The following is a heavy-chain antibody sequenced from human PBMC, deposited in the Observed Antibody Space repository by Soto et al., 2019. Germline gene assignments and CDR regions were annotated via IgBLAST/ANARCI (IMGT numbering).Heavy chain of an antibody. CDR3: ARGRSTSCQAFDY. CDR1: GGSFSGYY. V-gene: IGHV4-34*01. Sequence: SQTLSLTCAVYGGSFSGYYWSWIRQPPGKGLEWIGEINHSGSTNYNPSLKSRVTISVDTSKNQFSLKLSSVTAADTAVYYCARGRSTSCQAFDYWGQGTLVTVSS. J-gene: IGHJ4*02. CDR2: INHSGST. D-gene: IGHD2-2*01.